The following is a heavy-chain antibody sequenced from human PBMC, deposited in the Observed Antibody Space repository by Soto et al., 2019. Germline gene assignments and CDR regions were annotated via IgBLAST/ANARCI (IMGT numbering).Heavy chain of an antibody. CDR2: IYYSGST. Sequence: SETLSLTCTVSGGSISSYYWSWIRQPPGKGLEWIGYIYYSGSTNYNPSLKSRVTISVDTSKNQFSLKLSSVTAADTAVYYCAREGDGYPRWFGPWGQGTLVTVSS. J-gene: IGHJ5*02. D-gene: IGHD5-12*01. CDR3: AREGDGYPRWFGP. V-gene: IGHV4-59*01. CDR1: GGSISSYY.